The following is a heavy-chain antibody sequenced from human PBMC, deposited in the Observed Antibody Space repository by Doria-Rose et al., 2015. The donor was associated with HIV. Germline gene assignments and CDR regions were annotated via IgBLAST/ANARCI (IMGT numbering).Heavy chain of an antibody. Sequence: QVTLKESGPVLMKPTETLTLTCTVSGVSLSSPGMGVSWIRQPPGKALEWLANIFSDDERSYKTSLKSRLTISRSTSKSQVVLTMTDMDPVDTATYYCARIKSSRWYHKYYFDFWGQGTLVIV. D-gene: IGHD6-13*01. CDR1: GVSLSSPGMG. J-gene: IGHJ4*02. CDR3: ARIKSSRWYHKYYFDF. V-gene: IGHV2-26*01. CDR2: IFSDDER.